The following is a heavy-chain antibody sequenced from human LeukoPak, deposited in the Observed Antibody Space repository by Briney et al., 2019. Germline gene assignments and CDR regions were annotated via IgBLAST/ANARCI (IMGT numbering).Heavy chain of an antibody. CDR2: INHSGNT. V-gene: IGHV4-34*01. D-gene: IGHD6-6*01. J-gene: IGHJ4*02. CDR3: AKTPTALVRGGYYFDN. CDR1: GGSFSGYY. Sequence: SETLSLTCAVYGGSFSGYYWSWIRQPPGKGPEWIGEINHSGNTDYNPSLKSRVTIPVDTSKNQFSLKLSSVTAADTAVYYCAKTPTALVRGGYYFDNRAQGTPVTVSS.